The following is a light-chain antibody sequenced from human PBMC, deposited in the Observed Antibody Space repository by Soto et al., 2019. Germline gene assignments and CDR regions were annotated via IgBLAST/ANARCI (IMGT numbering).Light chain of an antibody. CDR2: GAS. CDR3: QQYSEWPSIT. V-gene: IGKV3-15*01. J-gene: IGKJ5*01. CDR1: QSVGSY. Sequence: IGMKQSPAALSVSPGERATLSCRASQSVGSYLAWYQQKPGQAPRLLIYGASTRATGIPARFGGSGSGTEFSLTISSLQSEDFAVYYCQQYSEWPSITFGQGTRLEIK.